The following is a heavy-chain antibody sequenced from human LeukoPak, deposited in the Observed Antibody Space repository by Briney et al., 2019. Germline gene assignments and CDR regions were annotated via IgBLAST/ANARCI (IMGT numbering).Heavy chain of an antibody. CDR3: ARAVRGIAARLHYYYMDV. Sequence: ASVKVSCKTSGYTFSSYGIAWVRQAPGQGLEWMGWISAYNGNTNYAQNLQDRVTMTTDTSTTTAYMELRSLRSDDTAVYYCARAVRGIAARLHYYYMDVWGKGTTVTVSS. J-gene: IGHJ6*03. V-gene: IGHV1-18*01. CDR1: GYTFSSYG. D-gene: IGHD6-6*01. CDR2: ISAYNGNT.